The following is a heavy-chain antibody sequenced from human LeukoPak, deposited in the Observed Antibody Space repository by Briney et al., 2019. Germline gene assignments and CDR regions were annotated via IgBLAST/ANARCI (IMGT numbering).Heavy chain of an antibody. V-gene: IGHV3-48*03. J-gene: IGHJ4*02. CDR1: GFTFSSYE. CDR3: ARMYTAMVLFDY. D-gene: IGHD5-18*01. CDR2: ISNSGSTI. Sequence: GGSLRLSCAASGFTFSSYEMNWVRQAPGKGLEWVSYISNSGSTIYYADSVKGRFTISRDNAKNSLYLQMNSLRAEDTAVYYCARMYTAMVLFDYWGQGTLVTVSS.